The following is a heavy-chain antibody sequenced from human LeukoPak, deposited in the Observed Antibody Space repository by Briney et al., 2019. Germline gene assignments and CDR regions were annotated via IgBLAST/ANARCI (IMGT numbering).Heavy chain of an antibody. CDR2: ITSDGSGT. Sequence: GGSLRLSCAASGFTFSGSWMHWVRQAPGKGLVWVSRITSDGSGTRYADSVNGRFTISRDNAKNTLYLQMNSLRVEDTAVYYCARDIVVVPATLGGWFDPWGQGTLVTVSS. CDR3: ARDIVVVPATLGGWFDP. CDR1: GFTFSGSW. J-gene: IGHJ5*02. D-gene: IGHD2-2*01. V-gene: IGHV3-74*01.